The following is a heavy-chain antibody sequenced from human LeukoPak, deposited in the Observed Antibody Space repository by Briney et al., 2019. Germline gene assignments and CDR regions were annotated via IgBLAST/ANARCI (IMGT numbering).Heavy chain of an antibody. CDR1: GFTFSSYA. CDR2: ISYDGSNK. J-gene: IGHJ4*02. Sequence: RTGGSLRLSCAASGFTFSSYAMHWVRQAPGKGLEWVAVISYDGSNKYYADSVKGRFTISRDNSKNTLYLQMNSLRAEDTAVYYCAREFKDSGDIVVVVAATREAEPFDYWGQGTLVTVSS. D-gene: IGHD2-15*01. V-gene: IGHV3-30-3*01. CDR3: AREFKDSGDIVVVVAATREAEPFDY.